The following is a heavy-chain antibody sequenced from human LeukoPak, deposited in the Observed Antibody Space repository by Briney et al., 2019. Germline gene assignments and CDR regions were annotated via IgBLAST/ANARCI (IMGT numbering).Heavy chain of an antibody. D-gene: IGHD3-3*01. J-gene: IGHJ4*02. V-gene: IGHV4-59*01. CDR2: IYYSGST. CDR1: GGSISSYY. Sequence: SETLSLTCTVSGGSISSYYWSWIRQPPGKGLEWNGYIYYSGSTNYNPSLKSRVTLSVDTSKNQFSLKLSSVTAADTAVYYCASESRVVPYYFDYWGQGTLVTVSS. CDR3: ASESRVVPYYFDY.